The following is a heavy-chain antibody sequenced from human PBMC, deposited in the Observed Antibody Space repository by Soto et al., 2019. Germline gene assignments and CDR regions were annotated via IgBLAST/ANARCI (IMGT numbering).Heavy chain of an antibody. D-gene: IGHD4-4*01. J-gene: IGHJ6*02. V-gene: IGHV4-39*01. CDR3: ASGVKFYRNHNHNYSYYGMDD. CDR1: GDSISSSSYY. Sequence: SETLSLTCTVSGDSISSSSYYWGWIRQPPGKGLEWIGSLFYSGNTYYNPSLKSRVTISVDTSKSQFSLKLNSVTAADTAVYSCASGVKFYRNHNHNYSYYGMDDWGQGTPVPSP. CDR2: LFYSGNT.